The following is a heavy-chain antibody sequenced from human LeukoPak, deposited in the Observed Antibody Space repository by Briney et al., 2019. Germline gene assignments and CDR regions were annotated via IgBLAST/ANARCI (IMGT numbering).Heavy chain of an antibody. Sequence: GGSLRLSCAASGFTFSSYGMHWVRQAPGKGLEWVAVIWSEGSNKYCADSVKGRFTISRHNSKDTLYLQMNSLRAEDTAVYYCARAHVTRAVAGGWDYYYYYGMDVWGQGTTVTVSS. D-gene: IGHD6-19*01. J-gene: IGHJ6*02. CDR2: IWSEGSNK. CDR1: GFTFSSYG. CDR3: ARAHVTRAVAGGWDYYYYYGMDV. V-gene: IGHV3-33*01.